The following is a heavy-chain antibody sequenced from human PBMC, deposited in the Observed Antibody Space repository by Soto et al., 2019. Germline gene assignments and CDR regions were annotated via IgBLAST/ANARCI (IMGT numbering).Heavy chain of an antibody. J-gene: IGHJ6*02. V-gene: IGHV3-33*08. Sequence: GGSLRLSCAASGFTFSNYVMSWVRQAPGKGLERVAVIWYDGSNKYYADSVKGRFTISRDNSKNTLYLQMNSLRAEDTAVYYCARDTDSVEGSYYVYYYGMDVWGQGTTVTVSS. CDR2: IWYDGSNK. CDR1: GFTFSNYV. D-gene: IGHD1-26*01. CDR3: ARDTDSVEGSYYVYYYGMDV.